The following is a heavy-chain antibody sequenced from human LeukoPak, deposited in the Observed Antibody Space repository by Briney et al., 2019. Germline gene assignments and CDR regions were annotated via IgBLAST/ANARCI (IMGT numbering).Heavy chain of an antibody. Sequence: GGSLRLSCAASGFTFSSYAMHWVRQAPGKGRGGVAVISYDGSNKYYADSVKGRFTISRDNSKNTLYLQMNSLRAEDTTVYYCAKEVAYYDFWSGYYGVSYYGMDVWGQGTTVTVSS. J-gene: IGHJ6*02. V-gene: IGHV3-30*04. D-gene: IGHD3-3*01. CDR3: AKEVAYYDFWSGYYGVSYYGMDV. CDR2: ISYDGSNK. CDR1: GFTFSSYA.